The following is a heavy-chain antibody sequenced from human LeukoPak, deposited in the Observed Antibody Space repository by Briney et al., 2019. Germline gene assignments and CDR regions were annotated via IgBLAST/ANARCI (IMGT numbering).Heavy chain of an antibody. CDR3: AKDLYSNYGPADY. J-gene: IGHJ4*02. CDR2: VSGNGGTT. Sequence: GGSLRLSCVASGITFNKYAMTWVRQVPGKGLEWVSSVSGNGGTTYYADSVKGRFTISRDNSDNTVCLQMNGLRAEDTAVYYCAKDLYSNYGPADYWGQGNLVTVSS. CDR1: GITFNKYA. V-gene: IGHV3-23*01. D-gene: IGHD4-11*01.